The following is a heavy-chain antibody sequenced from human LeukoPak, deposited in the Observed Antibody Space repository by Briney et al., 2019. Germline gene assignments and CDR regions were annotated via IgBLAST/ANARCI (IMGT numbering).Heavy chain of an antibody. CDR2: SYSSGST. CDR3: AKSNGYGLIVI. J-gene: IGHJ3*02. D-gene: IGHD5-18*01. Sequence: SETLSLTCTVPRGSISSSMYATGCCRQPPGKGREWTGRSYSSGSTDYHPSLKSRVSKSLDKSRHQVALHLNSVTAAETPGYYCAKSNGYGLIVIWGQRTMVSVSS. CDR1: RGSISSSMYA. V-gene: IGHV4-39*01.